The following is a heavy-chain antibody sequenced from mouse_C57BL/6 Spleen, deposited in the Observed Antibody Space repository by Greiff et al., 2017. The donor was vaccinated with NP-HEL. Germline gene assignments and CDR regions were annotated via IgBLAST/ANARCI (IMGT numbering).Heavy chain of an antibody. V-gene: IGHV1-64*01. CDR1: GYTFTSYW. CDR2: IHPNSGST. Sequence: VQLQQSGAELVKPGASVKLSCKASGYTFTSYWMHWVKQRPGQGLEWIGMIHPNSGSTNYNEKFKSKATLTVDKSSSTAYMQLSSLTSEDSAVYDCARGDGYYWYVDVWGTGTTVTVSS. J-gene: IGHJ1*03. CDR3: ARGDGYYWYVDV. D-gene: IGHD2-3*01.